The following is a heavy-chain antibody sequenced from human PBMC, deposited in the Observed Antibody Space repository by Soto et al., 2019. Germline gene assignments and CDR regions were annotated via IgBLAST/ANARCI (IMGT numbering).Heavy chain of an antibody. J-gene: IGHJ4*02. CDR2: LIPIFGTA. D-gene: IGHD1-26*01. Sequence: QVQLVQSGAEVKKPGSSVKVSCKASGGTFSSYSINWVRQAPGQGLEWMGELIPIFGTANYAQKFQGRVTITADKSTSTAYMELSSLRSEDTAVYYCARDGGRHSGGIGSWGQGTLVTVSS. V-gene: IGHV1-69*06. CDR3: ARDGGRHSGGIGS. CDR1: GGTFSSYS.